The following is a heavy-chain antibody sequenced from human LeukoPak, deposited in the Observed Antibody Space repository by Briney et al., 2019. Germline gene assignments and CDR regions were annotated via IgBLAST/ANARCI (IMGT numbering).Heavy chain of an antibody. Sequence: GGSLRLSCAASGFTFSSFWMSWVRQAPGKGLEWVANVQQDGSEKYYVDSVKGRFTISRDNAKNSLSLQMNSLRAEDTAVYYCAREGPYYDYVWGIYNWFDPWGQGTLVTVSS. V-gene: IGHV3-7*01. J-gene: IGHJ5*02. CDR3: AREGPYYDYVWGIYNWFDP. D-gene: IGHD3-16*01. CDR2: VQQDGSEK. CDR1: GFTFSSFW.